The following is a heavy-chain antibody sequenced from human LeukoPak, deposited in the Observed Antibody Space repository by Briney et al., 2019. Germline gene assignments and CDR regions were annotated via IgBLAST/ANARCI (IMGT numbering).Heavy chain of an antibody. CDR2: IYSGGST. V-gene: IGHV3-53*01. CDR3: ARIFSSYADY. J-gene: IGHJ4*02. CDR1: GFTVSSNY. Sequence: AGGSLRLSCAASGFTVSSNYMSWVRQAPGKGLEWVSVIYSGGSTYYADSVKGRFTISRDNSKNTLYLQMNSLRAEDTAVYYCARIFSSYADYWGQGTLVTVSS. D-gene: IGHD6-6*01.